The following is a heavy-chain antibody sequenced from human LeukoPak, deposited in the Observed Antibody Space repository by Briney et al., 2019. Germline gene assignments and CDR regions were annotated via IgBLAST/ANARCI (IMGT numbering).Heavy chain of an antibody. J-gene: IGHJ3*02. V-gene: IGHV1-18*01. Sequence: ASVKVSCKASGYTFTSYGLSWVRQAPGQGLEWMGWIIAYNGNTNYAQKLQGRVTMTRDTSTSTVYMELSSLRSEDTAVYYCARDRSIAARPDAFDIWGQGTMVTVSS. CDR1: GYTFTSYG. CDR3: ARDRSIAARPDAFDI. CDR2: IIAYNGNT. D-gene: IGHD6-6*01.